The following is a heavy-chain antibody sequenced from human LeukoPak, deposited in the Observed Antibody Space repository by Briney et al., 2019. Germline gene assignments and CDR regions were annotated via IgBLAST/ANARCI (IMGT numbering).Heavy chain of an antibody. J-gene: IGHJ4*02. CDR2: IIPIFGTA. CDR3: QYDILTGYSYSSSSGFDY. Sequence: SVKVSCKASGGTFSSYAISWVRQAPGQGLGWMGGIIPIFGTANYAQKFQGRVTITADESTSTAYMELSSLRSEDTAVYYCQYDILTGYSYSSSSGFDYWGQGTLVTVSP. D-gene: IGHD3-9*01. CDR1: GGTFSSYA. V-gene: IGHV1-69*13.